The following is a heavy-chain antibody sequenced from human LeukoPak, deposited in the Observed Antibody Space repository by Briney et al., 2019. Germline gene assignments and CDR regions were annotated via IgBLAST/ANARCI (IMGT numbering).Heavy chain of an antibody. CDR3: ATESGGGWFDP. V-gene: IGHV3-48*01. CDR2: ISSSSSTI. D-gene: IGHD3-10*01. Sequence: TGGSLRLSCAASGFTFSSYSMNWVRQAPGKGLEWVSYISSSSSTIYYADSVKGRFTISRDNAKSSLCLQMNSLRVEDTAVYYCATESGGGWFDPWGQGTLVTVSS. J-gene: IGHJ5*02. CDR1: GFTFSSYS.